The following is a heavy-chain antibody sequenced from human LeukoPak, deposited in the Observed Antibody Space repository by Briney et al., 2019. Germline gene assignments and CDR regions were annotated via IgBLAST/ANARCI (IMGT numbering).Heavy chain of an antibody. Sequence: GASVKLSCKASGYTFTRHYIHWVRQAPGQGPEWLGIINPSGGSTNYAQKVQGRVTMTRDTSTSTVYMELSSLRSEDTAMYYCASWGGEAKHGLWSGPFDYWGQGTLVIVSS. J-gene: IGHJ4*02. CDR2: INPSGGST. V-gene: IGHV1-46*01. D-gene: IGHD3-3*01. CDR3: ASWGGEAKHGLWSGPFDY. CDR1: GYTFTRHY.